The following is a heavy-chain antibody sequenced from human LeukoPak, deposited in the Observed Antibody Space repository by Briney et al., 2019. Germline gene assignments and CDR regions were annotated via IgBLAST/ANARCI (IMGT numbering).Heavy chain of an antibody. Sequence: GASVKVSCKASGYSFTSYDINWVRQATGQGLEWMGWMHPKSGATAYAQKFQGRVTMTRSTSISTAYMELNSLTSEDTAVYYCARGRYCSSTSCLNRGWFDPWGQGTLVTVSS. J-gene: IGHJ5*02. D-gene: IGHD2-2*01. CDR3: ARGRYCSSTSCLNRGWFDP. CDR1: GYSFTSYD. CDR2: MHPKSGAT. V-gene: IGHV1-8*01.